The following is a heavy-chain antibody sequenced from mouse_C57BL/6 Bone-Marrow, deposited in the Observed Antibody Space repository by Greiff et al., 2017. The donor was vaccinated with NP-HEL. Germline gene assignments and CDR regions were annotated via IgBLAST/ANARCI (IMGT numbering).Heavy chain of an antibody. CDR2: IRLKSDNYAT. CDR1: GFTFSNYW. CDR3: TKDYDVGYFDY. D-gene: IGHD2-4*01. Sequence: DVMLVESGGGLVQPGGSMKLSCVASGFTFSNYWMNWVRQSPEKGLEWVAQIRLKSDNYATHYAESVKGRFTISRDDSKSSVYLQMNNLRAEDTGIYYCTKDYDVGYFDYWGQGTTLTVSS. V-gene: IGHV6-3*01. J-gene: IGHJ2*01.